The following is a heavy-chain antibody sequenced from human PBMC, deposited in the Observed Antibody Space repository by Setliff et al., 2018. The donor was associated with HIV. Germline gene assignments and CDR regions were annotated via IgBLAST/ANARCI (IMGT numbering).Heavy chain of an antibody. Sequence: SGESLKISCHLSGYSFVGFWIGWVRQMPGKGLEWVGFIYPGDSDSRYSPSFRGQVTISADKSTTTAYLDWARLKASDTAMYYCVRYIGAAAGYIDHWGQGTLVTVSS. CDR2: IYPGDSDS. V-gene: IGHV5-51*01. D-gene: IGHD6-25*01. J-gene: IGHJ4*02. CDR3: VRYIGAAAGYIDH. CDR1: GYSFVGFW.